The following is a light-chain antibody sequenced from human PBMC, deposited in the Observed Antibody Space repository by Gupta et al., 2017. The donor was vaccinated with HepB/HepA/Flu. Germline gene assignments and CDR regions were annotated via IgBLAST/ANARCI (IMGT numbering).Light chain of an antibody. V-gene: IGKV3-20*01. CDR2: GAS. J-gene: IGKJ1*01. Sequence: EIVLTQSPGTLSLSPRERATLSCRASQSVSSTYLAWYQQKPGQAPRLLIYGASSRATGIPDRFSGSGSGTDFTLTISRLEPEDFAVYYCQQCGSSPPWTFGQGTKVEIK. CDR1: QSVSSTY. CDR3: QQCGSSPPWT.